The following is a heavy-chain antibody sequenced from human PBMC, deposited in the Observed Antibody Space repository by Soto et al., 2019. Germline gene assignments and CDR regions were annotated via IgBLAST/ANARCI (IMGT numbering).Heavy chain of an antibody. D-gene: IGHD3-3*01. J-gene: IGHJ6*02. V-gene: IGHV1-46*01. CDR3: TSPQYYYFWSGYYGIHYYGMDV. CDR2: INPSGDST. Sequence: GAPVKISCKASGYTFTSYYMPWVRQAPGQEHEWMGIINPSGDSTSYAQKFQGRVTMTRDTSTSTVYMELRRLRSEDTAVNYCTSPQYYYFWSGYYGIHYYGMDVWGQGTRVTVS. CDR1: GYTFTSYY.